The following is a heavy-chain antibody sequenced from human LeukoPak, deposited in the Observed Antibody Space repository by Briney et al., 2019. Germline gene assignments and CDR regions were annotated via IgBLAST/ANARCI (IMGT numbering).Heavy chain of an antibody. D-gene: IGHD6-19*01. CDR2: INPNSGGT. J-gene: IGHJ4*02. V-gene: IGHV1-2*06. CDR1: GYTFTGYY. Sequence: ASVKVSCKASGYTFTGYYMHWVRQAPGQGLEWMGRINPNSGGTSYAQKFQGRVTMTRDTSISTAYMELSRLRSDDTAVYYCARGSSYSSGWIDYWGQGTLVTVSS. CDR3: ARGSSYSSGWIDY.